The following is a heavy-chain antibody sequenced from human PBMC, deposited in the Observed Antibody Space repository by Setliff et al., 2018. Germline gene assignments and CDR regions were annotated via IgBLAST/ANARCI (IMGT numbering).Heavy chain of an antibody. V-gene: IGHV3-21*01. CDR1: GIVFSNYN. Sequence: GGSLRLSCEVSGIVFSNYNMNWVRQAPGNGLEWGSSISATGADNYIKYADSAKGRFTSSRDNTKTSLYLQMDSLRVEDTAVYFCARSPGRIPWFDSWGQGTLVTVSS. J-gene: IGHJ5*01. CDR2: ISATGADNYI. CDR3: ARSPGRIPWFDS. D-gene: IGHD5-18*01.